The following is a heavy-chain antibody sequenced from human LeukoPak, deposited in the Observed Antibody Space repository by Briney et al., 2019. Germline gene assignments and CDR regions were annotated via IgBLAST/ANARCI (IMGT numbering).Heavy chain of an antibody. CDR3: ARGLRFLEWFLDY. J-gene: IGHJ4*02. CDR1: GYTFTGYY. V-gene: IGHV1-2*02. Sequence: ASVKVSCKASGYTFTGYYMHWLRQAPGQGLEWMGWINPNSGGTNYAQKFQGRVTKTRDTSISTAYMELSRLRSDDTAVYYCARGLRFLEWFLDYWGQGTLVTVSS. CDR2: INPNSGGT. D-gene: IGHD3-3*01.